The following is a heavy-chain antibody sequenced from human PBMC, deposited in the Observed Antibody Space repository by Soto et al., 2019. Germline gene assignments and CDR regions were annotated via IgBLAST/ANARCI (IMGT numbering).Heavy chain of an antibody. V-gene: IGHV3-23*01. CDR2: ISGSGGST. Sequence: EVQLLESGGGLVPPGGSLRLSCAASGFTFSSYAMNWVRQAPGKGLEWVSVISGSGGSTYYADSVKGRFTISRDNSNNTLYLQMNSLRAEDTAVYYCARRSSSWYFDCWGQGTLVTVSS. D-gene: IGHD6-13*01. CDR3: ARRSSSWYFDC. CDR1: GFTFSSYA. J-gene: IGHJ4*02.